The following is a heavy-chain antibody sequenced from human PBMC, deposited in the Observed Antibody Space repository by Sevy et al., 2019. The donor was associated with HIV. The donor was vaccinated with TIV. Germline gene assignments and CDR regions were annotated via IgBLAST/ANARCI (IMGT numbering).Heavy chain of an antibody. CDR2: ISYDGSNK. J-gene: IGHJ4*02. V-gene: IGHV3-30*03. CDR1: GFTFSSYG. CDR3: ARLFSCGGDCYYLDY. Sequence: GGSLRLSCAASGFTFSSYGMHWVRQAPGKGLEWVAVISYDGSNKYYADSVKVRFTISRDNFKNTLYLQMNSLRVEDTAVYFCARLFSCGGDCYYLDYWGQGAPVTVSS. D-gene: IGHD2-21*02.